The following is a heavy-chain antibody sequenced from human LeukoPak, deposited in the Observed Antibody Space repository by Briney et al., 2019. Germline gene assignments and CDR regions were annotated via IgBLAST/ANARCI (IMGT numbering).Heavy chain of an antibody. V-gene: IGHV4-61*01. CDR3: ARADYGSGSPLFDY. CDR2: IYYSGST. Sequence: SETLSLTCTVSGCSAGSSTYYWSWIRHPPVKGLEWIGYIYYSGSTKYNPSLKSRVIISVDTSKSQFSLNLSSVTAADTAVYYCARADYGSGSPLFDYWGQGTLVSVCS. D-gene: IGHD3-10*01. J-gene: IGHJ4*02. CDR1: GCSAGSSTYY.